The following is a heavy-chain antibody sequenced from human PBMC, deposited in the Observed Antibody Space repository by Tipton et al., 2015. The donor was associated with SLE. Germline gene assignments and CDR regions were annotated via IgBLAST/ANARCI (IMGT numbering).Heavy chain of an antibody. D-gene: IGHD6-19*01. J-gene: IGHJ4*02. CDR3: AIAVAGPFDY. CDR2: IYYSGST. Sequence: LRLSCAVYGGSFSGYYWSWIRQHPGKGLEWIGYIYYSGSTYNPSLKSRVTMSVDTSKNQFSLKLSSVTAADTAVYYCAIAVAGPFDYWGLGTLVTVSS. V-gene: IGHV4-31*11. CDR1: GGSFSGYY.